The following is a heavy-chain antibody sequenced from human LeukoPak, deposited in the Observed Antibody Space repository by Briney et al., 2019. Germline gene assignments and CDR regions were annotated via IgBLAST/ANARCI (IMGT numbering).Heavy chain of an antibody. CDR3: AREYSSSSGRAAFDI. CDR1: GFTFSSYS. CDR2: ISSSSSSI. Sequence: GGSLRLSCAASGFTFSSYSMTWVRQAPGKGLEWVSYISSSSSSINYADSVKGRFTISRDNAKNSLYLQMNSLRAEDTAVYYCAREYSSSSGRAAFDIWGQGTMVTVSS. D-gene: IGHD6-6*01. J-gene: IGHJ3*02. V-gene: IGHV3-48*01.